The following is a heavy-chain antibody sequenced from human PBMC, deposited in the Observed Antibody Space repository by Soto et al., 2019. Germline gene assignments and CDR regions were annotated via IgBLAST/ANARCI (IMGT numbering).Heavy chain of an antibody. CDR3: TTYPVVVPAALRLSMDV. CDR1: GLTFSNAG. D-gene: IGHD2-2*01. V-gene: IGHV3-15*01. Sequence: PGSSLRLSCAAAGLTFSNAGMTWVRRAPGKGREWVGLIKSKTDVGKTDYAAPVKGRCTISRDASKSTLSLQMNSLKTEDPAVYYCTTYPVVVPAALRLSMDVWGQGTMVTASS. CDR2: IKSKTDVGKT. J-gene: IGHJ6*02.